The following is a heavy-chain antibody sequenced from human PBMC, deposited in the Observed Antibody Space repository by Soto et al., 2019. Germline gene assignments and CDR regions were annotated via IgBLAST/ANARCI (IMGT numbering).Heavy chain of an antibody. CDR1: GGSISSSSYC. Sequence: SETLSLTCTVSGGSISSSSYCWGWIRQPPGKGLEWIGSIYYSGSTYYNPSLKSRVTISVDTSKNQFSLKLSSVTAADTAVYYCARRDSSGWYSGFFGLDYWGQGTLVTVSS. V-gene: IGHV4-39*01. CDR2: IYYSGST. D-gene: IGHD6-19*01. J-gene: IGHJ4*02. CDR3: ARRDSSGWYSGFFGLDY.